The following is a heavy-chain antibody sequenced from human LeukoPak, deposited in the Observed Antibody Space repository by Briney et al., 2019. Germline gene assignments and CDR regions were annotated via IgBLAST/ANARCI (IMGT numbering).Heavy chain of an antibody. CDR3: ARGTGYYYVSDI. V-gene: IGHV1-8*01. J-gene: IGHJ3*02. CDR1: GYTFTSFD. Sequence: ASVKVSCTASGYTFTSFDINWVRQATGQGLEWMGWMDPNSGNTGYAQKFQGRVTMTRNTSISTAYMELSSLRSEDTAVYYCARGTGYYYVSDIWGQGTMVTVSS. CDR2: MDPNSGNT. D-gene: IGHD3-10*02.